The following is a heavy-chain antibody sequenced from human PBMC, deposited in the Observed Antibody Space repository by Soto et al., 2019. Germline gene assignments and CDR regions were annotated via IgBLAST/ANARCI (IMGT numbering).Heavy chain of an antibody. Sequence: QVQLVESGGGVVQPGRSLRLSCAASGFTFSSYGMHWVRQAPGKGLEWVAVIWYDGSNKYYADSVKGRFTISRDNSKNTLSLQMNSLRDEDTAVYYCARGTWFGEFIGMDVWGQGTPVTVSS. J-gene: IGHJ6*02. D-gene: IGHD3-10*01. CDR1: GFTFSSYG. CDR3: ARGTWFGEFIGMDV. CDR2: IWYDGSNK. V-gene: IGHV3-33*01.